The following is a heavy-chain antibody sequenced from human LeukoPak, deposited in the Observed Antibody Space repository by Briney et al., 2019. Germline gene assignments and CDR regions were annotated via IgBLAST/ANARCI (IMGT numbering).Heavy chain of an antibody. CDR3: ARSPCTNGVCSPSFDY. Sequence: RGSLRLSCAASGFTVSSNYMSWVRQAPGKGLEWGSVIYSGGRTYYAGSVKGRFTISRDNSKNTLYLQMNSLRAEDTAVYYCARSPCTNGVCSPSFDYWGQGNLVTVSS. J-gene: IGHJ4*02. D-gene: IGHD2-8*01. CDR1: GFTVSSNY. V-gene: IGHV3-53*01. CDR2: IYSGGRT.